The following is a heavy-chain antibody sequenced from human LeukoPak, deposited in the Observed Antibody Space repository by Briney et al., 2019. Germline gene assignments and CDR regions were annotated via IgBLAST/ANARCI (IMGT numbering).Heavy chain of an antibody. J-gene: IGHJ4*02. D-gene: IGHD3-10*01. Sequence: GGSLRLSCAASGFTFSNAWMSWVRQAPGKGLEWVGRIKSKTDGGTTDYAAPVKGRFTISRDDSKNTLYLQMNSLKTEDTAVYYCTTVLMYYYGSGSYYKIPFDYWGQGTLVTVSS. CDR1: GFTFSNAW. V-gene: IGHV3-15*01. CDR2: IKSKTDGGTT. CDR3: TTVLMYYYGSGSYYKIPFDY.